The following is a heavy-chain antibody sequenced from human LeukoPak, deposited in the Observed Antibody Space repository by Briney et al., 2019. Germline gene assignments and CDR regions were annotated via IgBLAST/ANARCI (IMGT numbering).Heavy chain of an antibody. CDR3: ARRLLWFGELPHRDVNWFDP. J-gene: IGHJ5*02. Sequence: SETLSLTCTVSGGSISSSSYYWGWIRQPPGKGLEWIGSIYYSGSTYYNPSLKSRVTISVDTSKNQFSLKLSSVTAADTAVYYCARRLLWFGELPHRDVNWFDPWGQGTLVTVSS. V-gene: IGHV4-39*01. D-gene: IGHD3-10*01. CDR2: IYYSGST. CDR1: GGSISSSSYY.